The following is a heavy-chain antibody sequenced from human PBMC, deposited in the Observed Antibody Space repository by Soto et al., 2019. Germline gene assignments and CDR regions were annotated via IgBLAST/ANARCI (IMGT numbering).Heavy chain of an antibody. J-gene: IGHJ6*03. D-gene: IGHD3-16*02. CDR3: ARVSYDYIWGSYRYYYYYMDV. CDR2: ISAYNGNT. CDR1: GYTFTSYG. V-gene: IGHV1-18*01. Sequence: QVQLVQSGAEVKKPGASVKVSCKASGYTFTSYGISWVRQAPGQGLEWMGWISAYNGNTNYAQKLQGRVTMTTDTSTSTAYMELMSLRSDDTAVYYCARVSYDYIWGSYRYYYYYMDVWGKGTTVTVSS.